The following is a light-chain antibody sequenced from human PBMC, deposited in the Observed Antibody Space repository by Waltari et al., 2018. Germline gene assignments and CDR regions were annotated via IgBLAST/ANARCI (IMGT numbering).Light chain of an antibody. V-gene: IGLV2-23*02. Sequence: QSALTRPASVSGSPGQSITISCTGSSSDVGTYKFVSWYQQHPGKAPKLMIYEINQRPSGISNRFSGSKFGNTAVLTISGLQTDDEADYYCCSYVTGDTWVFGGGTRVAVL. CDR2: EIN. CDR3: CSYVTGDTWV. CDR1: SSDVGTYKF. J-gene: IGLJ3*02.